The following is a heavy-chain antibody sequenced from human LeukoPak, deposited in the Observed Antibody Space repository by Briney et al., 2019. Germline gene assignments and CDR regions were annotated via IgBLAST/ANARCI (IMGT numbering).Heavy chain of an antibody. J-gene: IGHJ4*02. V-gene: IGHV1-46*01. CDR2: INPDSGST. CDR1: GYTFTTYY. Sequence: ASVKVSCKASGYTFTTYYMHWVRQAPGQGLEWMGIINPDSGSTNYAQSFQGRVTMTRDTSTSTVYMELSSLRSEETAVYYCARDLQARVALYSPDFWGQGTLVTVSS. CDR3: ARDLQARVALYSPDF. D-gene: IGHD2-21*01.